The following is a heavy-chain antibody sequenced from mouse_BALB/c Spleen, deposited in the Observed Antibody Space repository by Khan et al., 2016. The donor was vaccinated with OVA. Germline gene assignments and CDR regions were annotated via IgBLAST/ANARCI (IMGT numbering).Heavy chain of an antibody. D-gene: IGHD2-4*01. CDR1: GFSLISYG. CDR2: IWSGGST. CDR3: ASYYDYDYFDY. J-gene: IGHJ2*01. V-gene: IGHV2-2*02. Sequence: QMQLEESGPGLVQPSQSLSITCTVSGFSLISYGVHWVRQSPGKGLEWLGVIWSGGSTDYNAAFISRLSISKDNSKSKVFFKMNSLQANDTAIYYCASYYDYDYFDYWGQGTTLTVSS.